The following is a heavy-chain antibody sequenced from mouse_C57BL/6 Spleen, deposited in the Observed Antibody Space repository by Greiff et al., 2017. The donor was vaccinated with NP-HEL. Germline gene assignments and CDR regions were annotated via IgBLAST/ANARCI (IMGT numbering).Heavy chain of an antibody. J-gene: IGHJ3*01. Sequence: EVQLQQSVAELVRPGASVKLSCTASGFTITNTYMHWVKQRPGQGLEWIGRIDPSNGNTKYAPKFQGKATMTADTSSNTAYLQLSSLTSEDTASDCCASQLTGTPWFAYWGQGTLVTVSA. CDR1: GFTITNTY. V-gene: IGHV14-3*01. D-gene: IGHD4-1*01. CDR2: IDPSNGNT. CDR3: ASQLTGTPWFAY.